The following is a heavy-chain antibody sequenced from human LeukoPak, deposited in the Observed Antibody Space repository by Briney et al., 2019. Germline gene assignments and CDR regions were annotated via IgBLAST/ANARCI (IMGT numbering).Heavy chain of an antibody. CDR1: GGTFSSYT. CDR3: AIRYGSGSSYFDY. Sequence: SVKVSCKASGGTFSSYTISWVRQAPGQGLEWMGRIIPILGIANYAQKFQGRVTITADKSTSTAYMGLSSLRSEDTAVYYCAIRYGSGSSYFDYWGQGTLVTVSS. D-gene: IGHD3-10*01. J-gene: IGHJ4*02. CDR2: IIPILGIA. V-gene: IGHV1-69*02.